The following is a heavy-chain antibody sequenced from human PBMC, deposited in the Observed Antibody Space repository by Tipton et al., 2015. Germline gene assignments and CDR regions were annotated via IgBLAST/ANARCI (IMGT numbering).Heavy chain of an antibody. D-gene: IGHD4-23*01. Sequence: TLSLTCTVSGGSINNYYWSWIRQPPGKELEWIGYIHYSGSTNYNPSLKSRVTISVDTSKTQFSLKVSSVTAADTAMYYCARARGRHGGLFDSWGQGILVTVSS. V-gene: IGHV4-59*01. J-gene: IGHJ4*02. CDR3: ARARGRHGGLFDS. CDR2: IHYSGST. CDR1: GGSINNYY.